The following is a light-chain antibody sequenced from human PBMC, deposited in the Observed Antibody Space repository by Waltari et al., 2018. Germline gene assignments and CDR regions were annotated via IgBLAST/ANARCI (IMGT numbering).Light chain of an antibody. CDR3: QHHFRLPAT. Sequence: IMLTKSPGTLSLSPGERATLSCRASQSISRYLAWYQQKPGQAPRLLIYGASTRATGIPDRFSGSGSGTDFSLTISGLEPEDSAVYYCQHHFRLPATFGQGTKVEIK. V-gene: IGKV3-20*01. J-gene: IGKJ1*01. CDR1: QSISRY. CDR2: GAS.